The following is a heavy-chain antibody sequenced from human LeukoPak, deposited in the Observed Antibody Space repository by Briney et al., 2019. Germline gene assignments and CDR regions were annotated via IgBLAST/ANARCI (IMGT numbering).Heavy chain of an antibody. V-gene: IGHV3-21*01. J-gene: IGHJ6*03. Sequence: GGSLRLSCAASGCTFSSYSMNWARQAPGKGLEWVSSISSSSSYIYYADSVKGRFTISRDNAKNSLYLQMNSLRAEDTAVYYCASATGDYYMDVWGKGTTVTVSS. D-gene: IGHD1-26*01. CDR2: ISSSSSYI. CDR3: ASATGDYYMDV. CDR1: GCTFSSYS.